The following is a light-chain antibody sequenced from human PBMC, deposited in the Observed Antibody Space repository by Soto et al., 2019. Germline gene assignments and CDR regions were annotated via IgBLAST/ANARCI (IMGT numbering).Light chain of an antibody. Sequence: IVMTQSPDSLAVSLGERANINCKSSQSVLYTSNNKNFLAWYQQKPGQPQNLLIYWASMRESGVPDRFSGSGSGTDFTLTIRSLQSEDVAVYYCQQYYSTPTFGPGTKVDIK. J-gene: IGKJ3*01. CDR3: QQYYSTPT. CDR1: QSVLYTSNNKNF. CDR2: WAS. V-gene: IGKV4-1*01.